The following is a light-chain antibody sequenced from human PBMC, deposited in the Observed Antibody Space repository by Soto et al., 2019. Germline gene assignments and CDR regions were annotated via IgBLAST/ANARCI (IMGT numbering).Light chain of an antibody. CDR2: EVT. J-gene: IGLJ2*01. Sequence: QSALTQPASVSGSPGQSITISCTGTSSNVGSYDLVSWYQQHPDKAPKLLIYEVTKRPSGVSDRFSGSKSGNTASLTISGLQAEDEADYACCTYAASNTLIFGGGTKLTVL. CDR1: SSNVGSYDL. V-gene: IGLV2-23*02. CDR3: CTYAASNTLI.